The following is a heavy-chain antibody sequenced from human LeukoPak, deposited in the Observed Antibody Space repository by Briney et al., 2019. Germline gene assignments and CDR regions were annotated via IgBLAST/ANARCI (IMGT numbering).Heavy chain of an antibody. CDR1: GNTFSRYG. V-gene: IGHV1-18*01. D-gene: IGHD2-2*01. J-gene: IGHJ4*02. Sequence: ASVKVSCKASGNTFSRYGISWVRQAPGQGLEWMGWISPYNGDTNYAQKFQGRVTMTTDTSTSTAYVELRSLRSDDTAVHYCATDCSSNSCYSFDYWGQGTLVTVPS. CDR2: ISPYNGDT. CDR3: ATDCSSNSCYSFDY.